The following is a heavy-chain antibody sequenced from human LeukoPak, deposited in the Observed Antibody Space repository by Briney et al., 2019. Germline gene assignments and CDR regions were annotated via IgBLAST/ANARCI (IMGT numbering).Heavy chain of an antibody. V-gene: IGHV4-38-2*01. CDR1: GYSISSGYH. CDR2: IYHSGST. D-gene: IGHD2-15*01. J-gene: IGHJ4*02. CDR3: ARSTGPSVVAAKAFFDY. Sequence: PSETLSLTCAVSGYSISSGYHWGWIRQPPGKGLEWIGSIYHSGSTYYNPSLKSRVTISVDTSKNQFSLKLSSVTAADTAVYYCARSTGPSVVAAKAFFDYWGQGTLVTVSS.